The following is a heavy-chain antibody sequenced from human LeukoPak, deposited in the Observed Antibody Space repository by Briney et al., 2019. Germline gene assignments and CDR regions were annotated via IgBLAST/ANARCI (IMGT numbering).Heavy chain of an antibody. CDR2: IIGSGDRT. J-gene: IGHJ4*02. CDR3: AKRPGAGTHHFDY. CDR1: GFTFSTYA. V-gene: IGHV3-23*01. Sequence: GGSLRLSCAASGFTFSTYAMSWVRQAPGKGLEWVSTIIGSGDRTYYADSVKGRYTISRDNSKNTLYLQMNSLRAEDTAVYYCAKRPGAGTHHFDYWGQGTLVTVSS. D-gene: IGHD6-19*01.